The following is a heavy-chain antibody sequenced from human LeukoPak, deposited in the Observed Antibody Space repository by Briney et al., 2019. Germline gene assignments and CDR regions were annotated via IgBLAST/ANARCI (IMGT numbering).Heavy chain of an antibody. CDR2: INHSGST. CDR1: GGSFSGYY. V-gene: IGHV4-34*01. J-gene: IGHJ5*02. Sequence: KTSETLSLTCAVYGGSFSGYYWSWIRQPPGKGLEWIGEINHSGSTNYNPSLKSRVTISVDTSKNQFSLKLSSVTAADTAVYYCARDWHGSGSYPNWFDPWGQGTLVTVSS. D-gene: IGHD3-10*01. CDR3: ARDWHGSGSYPNWFDP.